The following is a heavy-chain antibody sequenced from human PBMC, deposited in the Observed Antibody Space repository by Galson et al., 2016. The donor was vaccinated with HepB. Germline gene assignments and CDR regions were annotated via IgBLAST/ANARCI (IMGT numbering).Heavy chain of an antibody. J-gene: IGHJ3*01. V-gene: IGHV4-39*01. D-gene: IGHD2/OR15-2a*01. Sequence: SETLSLTCTVSGGSISSSSYFWAWIRQPPGKGLEWIGSIYYSGNTHYNPSLQSRVSISVDTSTNQFSLRLTSVSAADTAMYSGVRQERSGLVNFWGQGTMVTVSS. CDR1: GGSISSSSYF. CDR2: IYYSGNT. CDR3: VRQERSGLVNF.